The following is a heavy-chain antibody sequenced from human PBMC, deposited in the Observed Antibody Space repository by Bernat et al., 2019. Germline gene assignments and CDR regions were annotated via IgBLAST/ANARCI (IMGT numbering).Heavy chain of an antibody. Sequence: EVQLVESGGGLVKPGGSLRLSCVGSGFTFSSYSMNWVRQAPGKGLEWVSSISGGSSYIYYADSMKGRFTISRDNAKNSLYRQMDSLRAEDTAVYFCARGPLGEPPHDYWGQGTLVTVSS. D-gene: IGHD3-10*01. V-gene: IGHV3-21*01. CDR3: ARGPLGEPPHDY. J-gene: IGHJ4*02. CDR2: ISGGSSYI. CDR1: GFTFSSYS.